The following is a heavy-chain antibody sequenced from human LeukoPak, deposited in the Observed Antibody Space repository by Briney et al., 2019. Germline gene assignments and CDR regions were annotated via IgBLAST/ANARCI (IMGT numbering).Heavy chain of an antibody. CDR3: AKAVSLEWLVDY. J-gene: IGHJ4*02. CDR2: ISGSGGST. CDR1: GFTFSSYA. D-gene: IGHD6-19*01. Sequence: GGSLRLSCAASGFTFSSYAMSWVRQAPGKGLEWVSAISGSGGSTYYADSVKGRFTISRDNSKNTLYLQTNSLRAEDTAVYYCAKAVSLEWLVDYWGQGTLVTVSS. V-gene: IGHV3-23*01.